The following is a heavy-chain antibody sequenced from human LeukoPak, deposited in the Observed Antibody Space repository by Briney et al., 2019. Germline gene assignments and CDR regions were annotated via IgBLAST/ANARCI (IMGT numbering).Heavy chain of an antibody. CDR2: INHSGST. D-gene: IGHD5-12*01. CDR1: GGSFSGYY. CDR3: ARVEDIVAPTDY. J-gene: IGHJ4*02. V-gene: IGHV4-34*01. Sequence: PSETLSLTCAVYGGSFSGYYWSWIRQPPGKGLEWIGEINHSGSTYYNPSLKSRVTISVDTSKNQFSLKLSSVTAADTAVYYCARVEDIVAPTDYWGQGTLVTVSS.